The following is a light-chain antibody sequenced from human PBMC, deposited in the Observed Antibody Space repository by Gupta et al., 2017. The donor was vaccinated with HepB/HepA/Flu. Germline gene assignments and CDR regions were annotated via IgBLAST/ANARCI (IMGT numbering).Light chain of an antibody. CDR1: SSNIGNHY. V-gene: IGLV1-51*02. CDR3: GTWDTNLGEI. Sequence: QSVLTQPPSVSAAPGQKVTISCSGSSSNIGNHYVSWYQQFPGTAPKLLIYENNKRPSGIPDRFSASKSGTSATLGITGLQTGDEADYYCGTWDTNLGEIFGGGTRLTVL. J-gene: IGLJ2*01. CDR2: ENN.